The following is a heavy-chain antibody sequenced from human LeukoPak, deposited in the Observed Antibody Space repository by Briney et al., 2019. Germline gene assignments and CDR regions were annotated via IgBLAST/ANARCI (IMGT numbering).Heavy chain of an antibody. Sequence: TGGSLRLSCAASGFTFSNAWMSWVRQAPGKGLEWVSSISSSSSYIYYADSVKGRFTISRDNAKNSLYLQMNSLRAEDTAVYYCAREVNRQIYWGSNGYYFDYWGQGTLVTVSS. CDR3: AREVNRQIYWGSNGYYFDY. J-gene: IGHJ4*02. D-gene: IGHD7-27*01. CDR1: GFTFSNAW. CDR2: ISSSSSYI. V-gene: IGHV3-21*01.